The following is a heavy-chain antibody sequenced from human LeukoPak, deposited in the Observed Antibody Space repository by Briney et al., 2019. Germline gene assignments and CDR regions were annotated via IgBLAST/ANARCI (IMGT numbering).Heavy chain of an antibody. CDR3: AKSVILTNGAFDI. D-gene: IGHD3-9*01. CDR2: ISGSGGST. CDR1: GFTFSSYA. V-gene: IGHV3-23*01. Sequence: AGGSLRLSCAASGFTFSSYAMSWVRQAPGKGLEWVSAISGSGGSTYYADSVKGRFTISRDNSKNTLYLQMNSLRAEDTAVYYCAKSVILTNGAFDIWGQGTMVTVSS. J-gene: IGHJ3*02.